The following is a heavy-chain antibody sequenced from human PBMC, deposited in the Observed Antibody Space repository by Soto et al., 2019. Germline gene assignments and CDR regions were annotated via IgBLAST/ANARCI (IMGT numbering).Heavy chain of an antibody. CDR2: IYYRGYT. J-gene: IGHJ4*02. V-gene: IGHV4-39*01. Sequence: TSETLSLTCAVSGGSITSSSYYWGWIRQAPGRGLEWIGTIYYRGYTYYNPSLESRVTISADTSESQLSLNLRSVTAADTAVYYCASPAGADYTFDYWGQGILVTVSS. CDR1: GGSITSSSYY. CDR3: ASPAGADYTFDY. D-gene: IGHD4-4*01.